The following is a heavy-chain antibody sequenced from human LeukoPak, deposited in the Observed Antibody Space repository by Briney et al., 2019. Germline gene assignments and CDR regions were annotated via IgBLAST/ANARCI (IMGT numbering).Heavy chain of an antibody. V-gene: IGHV4-39*01. CDR2: IYYSGST. D-gene: IGHD3-10*01. CDR3: ARHRGFGDPSKYFDP. Sequence: SETLSLTCTVSGGSISSSSYYWGWIRPPPWKGLEWIGSIYYSGSTYYNPSLKSRVTISVDTSKNQFSLKLSSVTAADTAVYYCARHRGFGDPSKYFDPWGQGTLVTVSS. J-gene: IGHJ5*02. CDR1: GGSISSSSYY.